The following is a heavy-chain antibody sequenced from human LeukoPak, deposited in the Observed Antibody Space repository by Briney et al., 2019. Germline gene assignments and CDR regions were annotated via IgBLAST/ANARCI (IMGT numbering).Heavy chain of an antibody. D-gene: IGHD5-12*01. V-gene: IGHV3-74*01. CDR1: GFTFSSYW. CDR2: INTDGSIT. J-gene: IGHJ4*02. Sequence: GGSLRLSCAASGFTFSSYWTHWVRQAPGKGLVWVSHINTDGSITTYADSVKGRFTISRDNAKNTLYLQMNSLRAEDTAVYYCATGLPNYFDYWGQGTLVTVSS. CDR3: ATGLPNYFDY.